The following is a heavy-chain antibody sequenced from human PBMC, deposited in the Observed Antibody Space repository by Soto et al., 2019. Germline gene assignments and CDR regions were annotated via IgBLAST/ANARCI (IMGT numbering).Heavy chain of an antibody. Sequence: EVQLVESGGGLVQPEGSLRLSCSNSGFTFSNYAMHWVRLAPGTGLEYVSAISSNGGSAYYANSVKGRFMISRDNSKNTLYLQLGSLRAEDMAVYYCARGGYIDYWGQGTLVTVSS. CDR2: ISSNGGSA. J-gene: IGHJ4*02. CDR3: ARGGYIDY. V-gene: IGHV3-64*01. CDR1: GFTFSNYA.